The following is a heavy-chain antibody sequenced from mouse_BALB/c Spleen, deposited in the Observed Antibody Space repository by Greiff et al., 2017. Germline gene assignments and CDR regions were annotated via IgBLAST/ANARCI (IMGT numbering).Heavy chain of an antibody. Sequence: QVQLQQSAADLARPGASVKMSCKASDYTFTSYTMHWVKQRPGQGLEWIGYINPSSGYTEYNQKFKDKTTLTADKSSSTAYMQLSSLTSEDSAVYDCARSGAYYAMDYWGQGTSVTVSS. CDR1: DYTFTSYT. V-gene: IGHV1-4*02. D-gene: IGHD4-1*01. CDR2: INPSSGYT. CDR3: ARSGAYYAMDY. J-gene: IGHJ4*01.